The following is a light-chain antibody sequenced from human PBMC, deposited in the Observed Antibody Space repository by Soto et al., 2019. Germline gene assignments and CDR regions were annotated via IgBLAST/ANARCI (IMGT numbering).Light chain of an antibody. J-gene: IGKJ1*01. CDR3: QQYHNWPA. V-gene: IGKV3-15*01. Sequence: EILLTQSPGTLSLSPGERATLSCRASQSVSSSYLAWYQQKPGQAPRLLIYGAATRATGIPARFSGSGSGTEFTLTISSLQSDDIAVYYCQQYHNWPAFGQGTKVDIK. CDR2: GAA. CDR1: QSVSSSY.